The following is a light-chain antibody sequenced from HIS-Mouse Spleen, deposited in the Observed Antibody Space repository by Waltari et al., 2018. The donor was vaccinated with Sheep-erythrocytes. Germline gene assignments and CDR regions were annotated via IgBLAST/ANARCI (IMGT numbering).Light chain of an antibody. J-gene: IGKJ2*01. CDR2: DAS. V-gene: IGKV3-11*01. Sequence: EIVLTQSPATLSLSPGERATLSCRASQSVSSYLAWDQQKPGQAPRLPIYDASNRATGIPARFSGSGSGTDFTLTISSLEPEDFAVYYCQQRSNWYTFGQGTKLEIK. CDR3: QQRSNWYT. CDR1: QSVSSY.